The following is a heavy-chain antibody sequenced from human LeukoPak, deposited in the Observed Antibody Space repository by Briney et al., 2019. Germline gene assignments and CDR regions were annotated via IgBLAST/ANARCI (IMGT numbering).Heavy chain of an antibody. Sequence: ASVKVSCTASGYTFTGYYMHWVRQAPGQGLEWMGWINPNSGGTNYAQKFQGRVTMTRDTSISTAYMELSRLRSDDTAVYYCARVQFEGVYYYGMDVWGQGTTVTVSS. V-gene: IGHV1-2*02. CDR3: ARVQFEGVYYYGMDV. CDR1: GYTFTGYY. J-gene: IGHJ6*02. CDR2: INPNSGGT. D-gene: IGHD5-24*01.